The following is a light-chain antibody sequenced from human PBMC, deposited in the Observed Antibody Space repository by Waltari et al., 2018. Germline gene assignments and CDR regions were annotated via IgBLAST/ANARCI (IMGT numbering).Light chain of an antibody. CDR3: GSWDSSLGIGV. V-gene: IGLV1-51*01. J-gene: IGLJ3*02. CDR2: EDN. CDR1: TPNIGKNY. Sequence: QSVLTQAPPVSAAPGQTDTISCSGSTPNIGKNYVSWYQQFPGTAPKIVIYEDNRRPSGIPDRFSGSKSGASATLGITGLQTGDEADYYCGSWDSSLGIGVLGGGTRLTVL.